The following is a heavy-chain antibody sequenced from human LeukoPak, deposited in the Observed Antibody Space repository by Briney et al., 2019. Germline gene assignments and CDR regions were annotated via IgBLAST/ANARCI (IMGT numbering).Heavy chain of an antibody. CDR1: GFAFSSYA. J-gene: IGHJ4*02. V-gene: IGHV3-23*01. Sequence: PGGSLRLSCAASGFAFSSYAMSWVRQAPGKGLEWVSAISGSGGSTYYADSVKGRFTISRDNSKNTLYLQMNSLRAEDTAVYYCAKDVRDQVDFDYWGQGTLVTVSS. D-gene: IGHD2-2*01. CDR2: ISGSGGST. CDR3: AKDVRDQVDFDY.